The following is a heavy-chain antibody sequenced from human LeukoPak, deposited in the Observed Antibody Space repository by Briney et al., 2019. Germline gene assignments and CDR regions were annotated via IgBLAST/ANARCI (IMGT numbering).Heavy chain of an antibody. CDR1: GFTFSSYG. V-gene: IGHV3-33*08. D-gene: IGHD2-8*02. CDR2: IWYDGSNK. Sequence: QSGGSLRLSCAASGFTFSSYGMHWVRQAPGKGLEWVAVIWYDGSNKYYADSVKGRFTISKDNSKNTLYLQMNSLRAGDTAVYYCATDGGWLGLTGYYFDYWGQGTLVTVSS. CDR3: ATDGGWLGLTGYYFDY. J-gene: IGHJ4*02.